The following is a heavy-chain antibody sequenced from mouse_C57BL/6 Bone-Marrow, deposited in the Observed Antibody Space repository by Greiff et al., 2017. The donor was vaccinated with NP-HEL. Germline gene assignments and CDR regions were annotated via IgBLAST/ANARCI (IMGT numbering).Heavy chain of an antibody. CDR3: ARGGNWGAMDY. CDR1: GYTFTDYY. Sequence: VQLQQSGPELVKPGASVKISCKASGYTFTDYYMNWVKQSHGKSLEWIGDINPNNGGTSYNQKFKGKATLTVDKSSSTAYMELRSLTSEDSAVYYCARGGNWGAMDYWGQGTSVTVSS. CDR2: INPNNGGT. J-gene: IGHJ4*01. D-gene: IGHD2-1*01. V-gene: IGHV1-26*01.